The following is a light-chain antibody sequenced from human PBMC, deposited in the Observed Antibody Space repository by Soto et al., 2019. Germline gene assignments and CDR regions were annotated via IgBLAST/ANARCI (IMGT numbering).Light chain of an antibody. CDR3: SSYRDYRTLEV. V-gene: IGLV2-14*03. CDR1: NTDIGGYNY. CDR2: DVT. J-gene: IGLJ1*01. Sequence: QSVLTQPDSVSASLGEAITISCTGTNTDIGGYNYVSWYQQHTGKAPKLVIYDVTSRPSGIPNRFSGSKSGFTASLTISGLQAEDDAHYFCSSYRDYRTLEVFGTGTKLTV.